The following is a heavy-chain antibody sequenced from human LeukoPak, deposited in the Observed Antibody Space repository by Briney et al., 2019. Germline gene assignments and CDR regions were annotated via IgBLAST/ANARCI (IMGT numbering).Heavy chain of an antibody. CDR2: IIGSGGDT. CDR1: GFTFSSYA. V-gene: IGHV3-23*01. Sequence: GGSLRLSCAASGFTFSSYAMSGVRQAPGKGREWVSTIIGSGGDTYYADSVKGRFTISRDTSKNTLYLQMKSLRAEDTAVYYCARVAQSSSWYIDYWGQGTLVTVSS. CDR3: ARVAQSSSWYIDY. J-gene: IGHJ4*02. D-gene: IGHD6-13*01.